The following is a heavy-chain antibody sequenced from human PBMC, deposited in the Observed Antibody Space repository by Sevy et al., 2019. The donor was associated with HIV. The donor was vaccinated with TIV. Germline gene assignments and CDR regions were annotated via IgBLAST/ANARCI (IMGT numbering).Heavy chain of an antibody. Sequence: GGSLRLSCAASGFTFSSYSMNWVRQAPGKGLERVSSISSSSSYIYYADSVKGRFTISRDNAKNSLYLQMNSLRAEDTAVYYCARVGYDSSGYYANDAFDIWGQGTMVTVSS. CDR3: ARVGYDSSGYYANDAFDI. V-gene: IGHV3-21*01. CDR1: GFTFSSYS. CDR2: ISSSSSYI. D-gene: IGHD3-22*01. J-gene: IGHJ3*02.